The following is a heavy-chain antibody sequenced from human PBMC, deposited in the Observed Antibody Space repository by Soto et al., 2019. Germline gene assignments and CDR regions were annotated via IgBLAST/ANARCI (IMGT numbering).Heavy chain of an antibody. Sequence: SETLSLTCTVSGGSISSYYWSWIRQPPGKGLEWIGYIYYSGSTNYNPSLKSRVTISVDTSKNQFSLKLSSVTAADTAVYYCASLTRSGWIHYYFDYWGQGTLVTVSS. V-gene: IGHV4-59*01. J-gene: IGHJ4*02. CDR2: IYYSGST. D-gene: IGHD6-19*01. CDR3: ASLTRSGWIHYYFDY. CDR1: GGSISSYY.